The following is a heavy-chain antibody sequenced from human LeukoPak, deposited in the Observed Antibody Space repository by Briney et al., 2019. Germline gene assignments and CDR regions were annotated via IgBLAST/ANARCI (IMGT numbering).Heavy chain of an antibody. CDR1: GFTFRSYG. CDR3: ARVPRRDGYNSPYFDY. V-gene: IGHV3-33*01. Sequence: PGGSLRLSCAASGFTFRSYGMHWVRQAPGKGLEWVAVIWYDGSNKYYADSVKGRFTISRDNSKNTLYLQMNSLRAEDTAVYYCARVPRRDGYNSPYFDYWGQGTLVTVSS. J-gene: IGHJ4*02. CDR2: IWYDGSNK. D-gene: IGHD5-24*01.